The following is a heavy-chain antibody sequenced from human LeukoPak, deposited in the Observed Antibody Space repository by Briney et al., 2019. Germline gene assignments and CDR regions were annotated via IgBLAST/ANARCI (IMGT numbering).Heavy chain of an antibody. J-gene: IGHJ4*02. CDR2: INPNSGGT. CDR3: ARSTCSGGSCYDY. V-gene: IGHV1-2*04. D-gene: IGHD2-15*01. Sequence: ASVKVSCKASGYTFTGCFMHWVRRAPGQGLEWMGWINPNSGGTNYAQKFQGWVTMTRDTSISTAYMELSRLRSDDTAVYYCARSTCSGGSCYDYWGQGTLVTVSS. CDR1: GYTFTGCF.